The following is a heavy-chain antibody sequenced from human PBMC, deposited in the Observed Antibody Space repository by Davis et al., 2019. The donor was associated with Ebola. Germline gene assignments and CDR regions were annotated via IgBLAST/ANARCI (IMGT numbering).Heavy chain of an antibody. V-gene: IGHV3-23*01. CDR1: GFTFSSYA. J-gene: IGHJ4*02. D-gene: IGHD1-26*01. Sequence: PGGSLRLSCAASGFTFSSYAMSWVRQAPGKGLEWVSAISGSGGSTYYADSVKGRFTISRDNSKNTLYLQMNSLRVEDTAVYYCATAGYYRFDNWGQGTLATVSS. CDR3: ATAGYYRFDN. CDR2: ISGSGGST.